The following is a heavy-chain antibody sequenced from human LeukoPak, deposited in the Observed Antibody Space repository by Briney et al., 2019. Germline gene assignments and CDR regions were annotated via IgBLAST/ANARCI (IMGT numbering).Heavy chain of an antibody. Sequence: GGSLRLSCAASGLTFSSYAMTWVRQAPGKGLEWLSSMSSGGSYIYYADSVRGRFTISRDNAKDSLFLLMNSLRVEDTAVYYCARGRPTGSSRRFVVQWGQGTLVTVSS. CDR3: ARGRPTGSSRRFVVQ. CDR2: MSSGGSYI. CDR1: GLTFSSYA. J-gene: IGHJ4*02. V-gene: IGHV3-21*06. D-gene: IGHD2-15*01.